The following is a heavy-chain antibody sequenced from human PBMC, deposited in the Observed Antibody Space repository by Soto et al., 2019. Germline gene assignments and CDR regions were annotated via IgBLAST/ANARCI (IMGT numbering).Heavy chain of an antibody. V-gene: IGHV3-30*18. CDR1: GFTFSTYG. CDR3: AKSVYNWNDGFFDN. J-gene: IGHJ4*02. Sequence: QVQLVESGGGVVQPGRSLRLSCAASGFTFSTYGMHWVRQAPGKGLEWVSIISYDGINKYYADSVKGRFTISRDNSKNTLYLQMNSLRAEDTAVYYCAKSVYNWNDGFFDNWGQGTLVTLSS. D-gene: IGHD1-1*01. CDR2: ISYDGINK.